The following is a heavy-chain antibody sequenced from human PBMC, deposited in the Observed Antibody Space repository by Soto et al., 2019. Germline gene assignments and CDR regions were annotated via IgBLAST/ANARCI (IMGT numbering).Heavy chain of an antibody. D-gene: IGHD1-7*01. CDR3: AKVGDWNYERGFDI. J-gene: IGHJ3*02. Sequence: EVQLLESGGGLVQPGGSLRLSCATSGFTFDSYAMTWVRQAPGKGLEWVSVISGNGGTTYYADSVKGRFTTSRDSSRNTVYLQMNRLRAEDTAVYYCAKVGDWNYERGFDIWGQGTMVTVSS. V-gene: IGHV3-23*01. CDR1: GFTFDSYA. CDR2: ISGNGGTT.